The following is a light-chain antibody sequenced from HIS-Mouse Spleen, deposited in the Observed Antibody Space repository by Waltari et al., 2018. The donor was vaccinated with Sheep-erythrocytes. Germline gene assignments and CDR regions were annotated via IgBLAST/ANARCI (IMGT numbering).Light chain of an antibody. V-gene: IGLV1-47*01. J-gene: IGLJ3*02. CDR1: SSNIGSNY. Sequence: QSVLTQPPSASGTPGQRVTISCSGSSSNIGSNYVYWYQQLPGTAPKLLIYRNNQRPSGVPDRFSGSKSDTSASLAISGLRSEDEADYYCAAWDDSLSGNWVFGGGTKLTVL. CDR3: AAWDDSLSGNWV. CDR2: RNN.